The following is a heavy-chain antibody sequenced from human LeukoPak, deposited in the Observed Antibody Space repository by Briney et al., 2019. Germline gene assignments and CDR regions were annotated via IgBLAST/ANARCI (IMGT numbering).Heavy chain of an antibody. Sequence: GGSLRLPCAASGFTFSSYAMSSVRQAPGKGLEWLSAISGSGGSTSYADSVKGRFTISRDNSKNTLYLQMNSQRAEDTAVYYCAKSLLLCFGELLFDYWGQGTLVTVSS. J-gene: IGHJ4*02. CDR2: ISGSGGST. CDR1: GFTFSSYA. CDR3: AKSLLLCFGELLFDY. D-gene: IGHD3-10*01. V-gene: IGHV3-23*01.